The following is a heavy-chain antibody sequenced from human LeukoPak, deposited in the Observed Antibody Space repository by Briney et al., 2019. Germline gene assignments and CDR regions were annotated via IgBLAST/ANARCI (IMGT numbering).Heavy chain of an antibody. D-gene: IGHD1-26*01. CDR3: AREGFGELPGY. Sequence: SVTLSLTCTVSGVSISSGAYYRSWIRQPPGKGLEWIGYIYNSGSTYSNPSLKRRVTISLDTSKTQFSLTLTSVTAADTAVYYCAREGFGELPGYWGQGTLVSVSS. CDR1: GVSISSGAYY. CDR2: IYNSGST. J-gene: IGHJ4*02. V-gene: IGHV4-30-4*01.